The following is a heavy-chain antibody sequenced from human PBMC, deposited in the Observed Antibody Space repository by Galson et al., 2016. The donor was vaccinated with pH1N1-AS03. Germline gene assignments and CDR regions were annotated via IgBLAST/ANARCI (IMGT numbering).Heavy chain of an antibody. J-gene: IGHJ4*02. CDR3: ARDFDRTDH. D-gene: IGHD3-9*01. V-gene: IGHV3-21*01. CDR1: GFTFSTYS. CDR2: ITSDSSHI. Sequence: SLRLSCAASGFTFSTYSMNWVRQAPGKGLEWVSFITSDSSHIYYADSLKGRFTISRDNAKNTVYLQMNRLRAEDTAVYYWARDFDRTDHWGQGTLVTVSS.